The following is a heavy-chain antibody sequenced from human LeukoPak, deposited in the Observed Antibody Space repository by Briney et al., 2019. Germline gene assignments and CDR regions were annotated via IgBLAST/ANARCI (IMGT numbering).Heavy chain of an antibody. D-gene: IGHD3-10*01. Sequence: SETLSLTCTVSGGSISSSSHYWGWIRQPPGKGLERIGSIYYSGSTYYNPSLKSRVTISVDTSKNQFSLKLSSVTAADTAVYYCARHDVWFGGVDYWGQGTLVTVSS. CDR1: GGSISSSSHY. CDR2: IYYSGST. CDR3: ARHDVWFGGVDY. V-gene: IGHV4-39*01. J-gene: IGHJ4*02.